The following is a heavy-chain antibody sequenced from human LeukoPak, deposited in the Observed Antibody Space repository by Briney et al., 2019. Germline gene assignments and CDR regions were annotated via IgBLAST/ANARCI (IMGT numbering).Heavy chain of an antibody. J-gene: IGHJ5*02. V-gene: IGHV3-20*01. CDR2: INWNGGST. CDR3: ARVVAAAGSDNWFDP. CDR1: GFTFDDYG. D-gene: IGHD6-13*01. Sequence: PGGSLRLSCAASGFTFDDYGMSWVRQAPGKGLEWVSGINWNGGSTGYADSVKGRFTISRDNAKNSLYLQMNSLRAEDTALYLCARVVAAAGSDNWFDPWGQGTLVTVSS.